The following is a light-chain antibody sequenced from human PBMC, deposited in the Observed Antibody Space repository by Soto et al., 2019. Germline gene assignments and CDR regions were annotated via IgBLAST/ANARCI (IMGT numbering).Light chain of an antibody. J-gene: IGLJ2*01. CDR1: SSNIGSNT. CDR2: SNN. CDR3: VAWDDRLNGYVV. V-gene: IGLV1-44*01. Sequence: QSVLTQPPSASGTPGQRVTISCSGSSSNIGSNTVNWYQPLPGTAPKLVIYSNNQRPSGVPDRFSGSKSGTSASLAISGLQSEDESDYYCVAWDDRLNGYVVFGGGTKVTVL.